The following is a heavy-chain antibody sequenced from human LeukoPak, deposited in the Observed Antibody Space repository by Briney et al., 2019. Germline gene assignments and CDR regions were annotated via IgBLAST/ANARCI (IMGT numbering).Heavy chain of an antibody. CDR1: GSTFDDYV. J-gene: IGHJ4*02. V-gene: IGHV3-43*02. CDR3: AKDGLHCTNGVCYSAIIDY. D-gene: IGHD2-8*01. CDR2: ISGDGGST. Sequence: QPRGPLRSSSATSGSTFDDYVIHLVRQAPGKGLEWVCLISGDGGSTYYADSVKGRFTISRDNSRNSLYLQMNNLRTEDTALYYCAKDGLHCTNGVCYSAIIDYWGQGTLVTVSS.